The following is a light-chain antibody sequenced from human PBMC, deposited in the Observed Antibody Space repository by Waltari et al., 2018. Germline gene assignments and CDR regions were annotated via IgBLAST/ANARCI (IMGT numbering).Light chain of an antibody. J-gene: IGKJ2*01. CDR3: QQFDNLVYT. Sequence: DIQMTQSPSSLSASVGDRVTITCQASHDISNYLNWYQQKPGKAPTLLIYDASNLETGVQARFSGSGSGTDFSFTISSLQPEDIAAYYCQQFDNLVYTFGQGTKLAIK. CDR1: HDISNY. CDR2: DAS. V-gene: IGKV1-33*01.